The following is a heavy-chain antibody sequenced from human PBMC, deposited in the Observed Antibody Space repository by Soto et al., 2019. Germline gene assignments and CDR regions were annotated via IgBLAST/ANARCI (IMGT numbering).Heavy chain of an antibody. D-gene: IGHD5-18*01. J-gene: IGHJ4*02. CDR2: TYYRSRWYN. CDR3: AREYFADTAMVFSGFDY. CDR1: GDSVSSNSAA. Sequence: PSQTLSLTCAISGDSVSSNSAAWNWIRQSPSRGLEWLGRTYYRSRWYNDYAVSVKSRITINPDTSKNQFSLKLSSVTAADTAVYYCAREYFADTAMVFSGFDYWGQGTLVTVSS. V-gene: IGHV6-1*01.